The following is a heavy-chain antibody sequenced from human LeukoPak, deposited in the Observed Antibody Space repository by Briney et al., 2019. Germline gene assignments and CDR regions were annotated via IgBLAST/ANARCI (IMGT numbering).Heavy chain of an antibody. CDR1: GFTFSSYA. CDR2: ISGSGDST. D-gene: IGHD6-13*01. Sequence: PGGSLRLSCAASGFTFSSYAMSWVRQAPGKGLEWVSSISGSGDSTYYAGSVKGRFTISRDNSKNTLYLQMNSLRAEDTAVYYCAKERSLGVAAASNYWGQGTLVTVSS. J-gene: IGHJ4*02. CDR3: AKERSLGVAAASNY. V-gene: IGHV3-23*01.